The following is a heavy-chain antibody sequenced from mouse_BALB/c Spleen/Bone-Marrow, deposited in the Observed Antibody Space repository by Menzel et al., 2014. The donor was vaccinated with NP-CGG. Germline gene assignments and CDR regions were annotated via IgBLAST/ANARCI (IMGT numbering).Heavy chain of an antibody. CDR1: GYTFTDYA. D-gene: IGHD3-2*01. Sequence: QVTLKESGAELVRPGVSVKISCKGSGYTFTDYAMHWVKQSHAKSLEWIGVISTYYGDASYNQKFKGKATMTVDKSSSTAYMELARLTSEDSAIYYCARRADSSGYVDAMDYWGQGTSVTVSS. CDR3: ARRADSSGYVDAMDY. V-gene: IGHV1S137*01. CDR2: ISTYYGDA. J-gene: IGHJ4*01.